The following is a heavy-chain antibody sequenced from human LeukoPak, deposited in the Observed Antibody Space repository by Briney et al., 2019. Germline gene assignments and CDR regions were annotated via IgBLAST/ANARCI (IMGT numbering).Heavy chain of an antibody. J-gene: IGHJ4*02. D-gene: IGHD3-22*01. V-gene: IGHV4-39*01. CDR3: ARHTPTLPTYYYDSSGYYYPFDY. Sequence: SETPSLTCTVSGGSISSSSYYRGWIRQPPGKGLEWIGSIYYSGSTYYNPSLKSRVTISVDTSKNQFSLKLSSVTAADTAVYYCARHTPTLPTYYYDSSGYYYPFDYWGQGTLVTVSS. CDR1: GGSISSSSYY. CDR2: IYYSGST.